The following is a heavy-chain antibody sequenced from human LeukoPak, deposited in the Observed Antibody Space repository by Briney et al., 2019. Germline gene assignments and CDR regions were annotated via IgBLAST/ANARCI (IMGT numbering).Heavy chain of an antibody. CDR2: IYYNGGT. Sequence: SETLSLTCTVSGVSISSYYWGWIRQPPGKGLEWIGNIYYNGGTYYNPSLKSRVTISVDTSKNQLSLKLSSVTVADTAVYYCAREVAGTPWIDYWGQGTLVTVSS. V-gene: IGHV4-39*02. D-gene: IGHD6-19*01. J-gene: IGHJ4*02. CDR1: GVSISSYY. CDR3: AREVAGTPWIDY.